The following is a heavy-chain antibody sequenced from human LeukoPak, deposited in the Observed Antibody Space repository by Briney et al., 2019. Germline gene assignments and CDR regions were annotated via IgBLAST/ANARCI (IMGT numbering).Heavy chain of an antibody. D-gene: IGHD3-22*01. CDR3: ARDGHRRYHYDSSGREDAFDI. CDR2: ISAYNGHT. CDR1: GNTFTNYG. J-gene: IGHJ3*02. V-gene: IGHV1-18*01. Sequence: ASVKVSCKASGNTFTNYGISWVRQAPGQGLEWMGWISAYNGHTKYAQKVQGRVTMTRDTSTSTAYMELRSLRSDDTAVYYCARDGHRRYHYDSSGREDAFDIWGQGTMVTVSS.